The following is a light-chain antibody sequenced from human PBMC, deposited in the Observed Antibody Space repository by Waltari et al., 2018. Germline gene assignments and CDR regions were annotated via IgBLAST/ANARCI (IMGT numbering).Light chain of an antibody. Sequence: DIMMTQSPDSLAVSLGERATIDCKSSQSVLYSSNNKNYLAWYQQKPGQPPKLLFYWASIRESGVPDRFSGSGSGTEFTLTISSLQAEDVAVYYCQQCYNTPPTFGQGTKVEIK. V-gene: IGKV4-1*01. J-gene: IGKJ1*01. CDR2: WAS. CDR1: QSVLYSSNNKNY. CDR3: QQCYNTPPT.